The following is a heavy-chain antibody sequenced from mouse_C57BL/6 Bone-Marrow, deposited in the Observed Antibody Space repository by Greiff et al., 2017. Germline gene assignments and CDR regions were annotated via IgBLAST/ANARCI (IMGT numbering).Heavy chain of an antibody. CDR3: VRQDYGHCDY. D-gene: IGHD1-1*01. J-gene: IGHJ2*01. CDR1: GFSFNTYA. CDR2: IRSKSNNYAT. Sequence: EVKLVESGGGLVQPKGSLKLSCAASGFSFNTYAMNWVRQAPGKGLEWVARIRSKSNNYATYYADSVKDRFTIYRDDSESMLYLQMNNLKTEDTAMYYGVRQDYGHCDYWGQGTTLTVSS. V-gene: IGHV10-1*01.